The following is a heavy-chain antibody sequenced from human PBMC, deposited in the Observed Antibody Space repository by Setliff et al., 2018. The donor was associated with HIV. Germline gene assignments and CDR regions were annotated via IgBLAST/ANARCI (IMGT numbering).Heavy chain of an antibody. CDR1: GDSVSGYY. CDR2: VHNSAGS. D-gene: IGHD3-22*01. J-gene: IGHJ3*02. CDR3: ARDRIEVLADSPHDVFDI. V-gene: IGHV4-4*07. Sequence: SETLSLTCAVSGDSVSGYYWSWVRQPAGRGLEWIGRVHNSAGSNYNPSLKSRVTMSVDTAKNQLSLKLTAVSAADTAVYYCARDRIEVLADSPHDVFDIWGRGIMVTVSS.